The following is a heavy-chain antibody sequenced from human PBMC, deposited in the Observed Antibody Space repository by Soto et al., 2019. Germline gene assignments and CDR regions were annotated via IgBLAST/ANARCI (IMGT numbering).Heavy chain of an antibody. CDR1: GYTFTSYD. J-gene: IGHJ4*02. CDR3: ARLHPGEY. V-gene: IGHV1-8*01. CDR2: MNPNSGNT. Sequence: ASVKVSCKASGYTFTSYDINWVRQAPGQGLEWMGWMNPNSGNTGYAQKFRGRVSMTRSTSISTAYMELSSLTAEDTAVYYCARLHPGEYWGQGTLVTVSS. D-gene: IGHD7-27*01.